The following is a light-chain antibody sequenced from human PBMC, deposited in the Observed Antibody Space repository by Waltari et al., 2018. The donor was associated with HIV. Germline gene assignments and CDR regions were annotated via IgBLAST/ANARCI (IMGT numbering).Light chain of an antibody. CDR3: QVWDSSSDQGV. V-gene: IGLV3-21*04. Sequence: SYVLTQPPSVSVAPGATATISCGGNDLGSNSVHWYQQSPGQAPLLVIYDASDRPSGIPERFSASKFGNTATLTISRVEAGDEADYYCQVWDSSSDQGVFGGGTKLTVL. CDR1: DLGSNS. J-gene: IGLJ2*01. CDR2: DAS.